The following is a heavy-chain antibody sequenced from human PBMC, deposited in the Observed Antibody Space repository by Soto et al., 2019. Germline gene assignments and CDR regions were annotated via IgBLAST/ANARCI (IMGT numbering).Heavy chain of an antibody. Sequence: QVQLVQSGAEVKKPGASVKVSCKASGYTFTSYAMHWVRQAPGQRLEWMGWINAGNGNTKYSQKFQGRVTITRDTSASPAFMELSSLRSEGTAVYYCARVFRGGDADWFAPWGQGTLVTVSS. CDR3: ARVFRGGDADWFAP. CDR2: INAGNGNT. V-gene: IGHV1-3*01. D-gene: IGHD2-21*02. J-gene: IGHJ5*02. CDR1: GYTFTSYA.